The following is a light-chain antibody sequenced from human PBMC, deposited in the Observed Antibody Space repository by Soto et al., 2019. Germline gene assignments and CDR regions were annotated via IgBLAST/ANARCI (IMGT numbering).Light chain of an antibody. CDR3: AAWDDSLHGHV. Sequence: QSVLTQLPSTSGTPGQRVTISCSGSSSNIGSNTVNWYQQLPGTAPKLLIYNNNQRPSGVPDRFSGSKSGTSASLAISGLQSEDEADFYCAAWDDSLHGHVFGTGTKVTVL. CDR2: NNN. J-gene: IGLJ1*01. V-gene: IGLV1-44*01. CDR1: SSNIGSNT.